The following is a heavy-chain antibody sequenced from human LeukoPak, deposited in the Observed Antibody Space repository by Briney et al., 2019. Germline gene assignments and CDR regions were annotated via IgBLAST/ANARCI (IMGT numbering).Heavy chain of an antibody. J-gene: IGHJ4*02. D-gene: IGHD3-10*01. CDR1: GFTFSSYG. V-gene: IGHV3-30*18. CDR3: AKVPTMVVWYFDY. CDR2: ISYDGSNK. Sequence: GGSLRLSCAASGFTFSSYGMHWVRQAPGKGLEWVAVISYDGSNKYYADSVKGRFTISRDNSKNTLYLQMNSLRAEDTAVYYCAKVPTMVVWYFDYWGQGTLVTVSS.